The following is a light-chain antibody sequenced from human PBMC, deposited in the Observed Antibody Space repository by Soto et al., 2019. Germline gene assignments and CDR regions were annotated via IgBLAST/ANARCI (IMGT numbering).Light chain of an antibody. CDR1: QTITTY. CDR3: QQTYSTPHI. V-gene: IGKV1-39*01. CDR2: AAI. J-gene: IGKJ2*01. Sequence: DIQMTESPSSRSASVGDRVTITYRASQTITTYLNWYQHKPGKAPKLLIYAAISLQSGVPSRLSGSGSGTDFTRTISSLQPEDFATYYCQQTYSTPHIFGQGTKVDIK.